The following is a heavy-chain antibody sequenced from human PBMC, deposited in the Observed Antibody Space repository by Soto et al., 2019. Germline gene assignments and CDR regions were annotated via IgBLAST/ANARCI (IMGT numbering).Heavy chain of an antibody. D-gene: IGHD1-26*01. CDR3: ARERGIVGAPPLSDFQP. CDR1: VYTFTGYY. V-gene: IGHV1-46*01. J-gene: IGHJ1*01. Sequence: XSVKVSCKASVYTFTGYYMHWVRQAPGQGLEWMGIINPSGGSTSYAQKFQGRVTMTRDTSTSTVYMELSSLRSEGTAVYYCARERGIVGAPPLSDFQPWGQGTLVTVSS. CDR2: INPSGGST.